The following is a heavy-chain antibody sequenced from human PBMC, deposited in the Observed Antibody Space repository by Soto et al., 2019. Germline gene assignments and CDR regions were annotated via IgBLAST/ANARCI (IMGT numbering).Heavy chain of an antibody. CDR3: SRHHRYGGNAFDI. CDR1: GFTLSDYY. V-gene: IGHV3-11*01. Sequence: AGGSLRLSCAASGFTLSDYYMSWIRQAPGKGLEWVSYITTSGTTIFYADSVKGRFTISRDNAKNSLSLQMNSLRAEDTAVYYCSRHHRYGGNAFDIWGQGTTVTVSS. D-gene: IGHD3-16*01. CDR2: ITTSGTTI. J-gene: IGHJ3*02.